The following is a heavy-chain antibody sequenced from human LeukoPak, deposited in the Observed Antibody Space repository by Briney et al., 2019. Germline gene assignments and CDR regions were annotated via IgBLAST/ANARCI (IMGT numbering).Heavy chain of an antibody. CDR2: INPDSGGT. J-gene: IGHJ4*02. CDR3: ARDLYGGTSATFDY. D-gene: IGHD4-23*01. CDR1: GYTFTGYY. V-gene: IGHV1-2*02. Sequence: ASVKVSCKASGYTFTGYYMHWVRQAPGQGLEWVGWINPDSGGTNYAQKFQGRVTMTRDTSIRTAYMELSRLRSDNTAVYYCARDLYGGTSATFDYWGQGTLVTVSS.